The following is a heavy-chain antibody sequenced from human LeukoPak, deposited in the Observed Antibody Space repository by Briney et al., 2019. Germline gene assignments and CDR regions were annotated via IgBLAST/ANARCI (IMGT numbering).Heavy chain of an antibody. Sequence: GRSLRLSCAASGFTFSSHAMYWVRQAPGKGLEWVAVISYDGSNKYYADSVKGRFTISRDNSKNTLYLQMNSLRAEDTAVYYCARGPDIVVVPAAMSDYYYYYGMDVWGKGTTVTVSS. J-gene: IGHJ6*04. V-gene: IGHV3-30*04. CDR3: ARGPDIVVVPAAMSDYYYYYGMDV. CDR2: ISYDGSNK. D-gene: IGHD2-2*01. CDR1: GFTFSSHA.